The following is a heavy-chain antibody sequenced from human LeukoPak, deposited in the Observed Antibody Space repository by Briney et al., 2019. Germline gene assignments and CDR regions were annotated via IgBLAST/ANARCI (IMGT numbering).Heavy chain of an antibody. CDR1: GFTFTSYS. V-gene: IGHV3-48*01. J-gene: IGHJ4*02. D-gene: IGHD4-17*01. CDR3: ARDYYGDYVFDF. CDR2: ISSSSNTI. Sequence: GGSLRLSCRASGFTFTSYSMNWVRQAPEKGLEWVSYISSSSNTIYYADSVKGRFTISRDNAKNSLYLQMNTLRAEDTAVYYCARDYYGDYVFDFWGQGTPVAVSS.